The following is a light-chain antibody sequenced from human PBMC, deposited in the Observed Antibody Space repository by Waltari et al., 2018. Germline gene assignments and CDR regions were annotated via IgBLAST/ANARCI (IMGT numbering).Light chain of an antibody. CDR3: QQSYSTLFT. Sequence: DIQMTQSPSSLSASVGDRVTINCRASQSISTYLSWYQQKPGKAPKLLIYTASTLQSGVPSRFSGSGSGTDFTLTTSTLQPEDFGTYYCQQSYSTLFTFGPGTKMEI. CDR2: TAS. V-gene: IGKV1-39*01. CDR1: QSISTY. J-gene: IGKJ3*01.